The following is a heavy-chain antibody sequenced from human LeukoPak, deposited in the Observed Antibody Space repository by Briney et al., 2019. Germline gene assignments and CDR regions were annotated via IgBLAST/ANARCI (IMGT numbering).Heavy chain of an antibody. CDR2: MNPNSGNT. V-gene: IGHV1-8*01. CDR3: ARGKRWEQFDP. J-gene: IGHJ5*02. Sequence: ASVKVSCKASGYTFTSYDVYWVRQAPGQGLEWMGWMNPNSGNTGYAQKFQGRVTMTRNTSISTAYMELSSLRSEDTAVYYCARGKRWEQFDPWGQGTLVTVSS. CDR1: GYTFTSYD. D-gene: IGHD1-26*01.